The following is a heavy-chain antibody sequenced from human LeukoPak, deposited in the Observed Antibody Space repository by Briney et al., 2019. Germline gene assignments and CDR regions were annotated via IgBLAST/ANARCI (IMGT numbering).Heavy chain of an antibody. Sequence: SETLSLTCTVSGGSISTYYWNWIRQPPGKGLEWIGEINHSGSTNYNPSLKSRVTISVDTSKNQFSLKLSSVTAADTAVYYCARPRGGYYAYFDYWGQGTLVTVSS. CDR3: ARPRGGYYAYFDY. CDR2: INHSGST. J-gene: IGHJ4*02. V-gene: IGHV4-34*01. D-gene: IGHD3-22*01. CDR1: GGSISTYY.